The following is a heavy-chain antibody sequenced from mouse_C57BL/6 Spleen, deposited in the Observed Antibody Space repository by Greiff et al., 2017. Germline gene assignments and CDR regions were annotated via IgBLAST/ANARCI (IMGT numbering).Heavy chain of an antibody. CDR1: GFSLTSYG. CDR3: ASLDGYYYAMDY. CDR2: IWSGGST. D-gene: IGHD2-3*01. V-gene: IGHV2-2*01. J-gene: IGHJ4*01. Sequence: VKLQESGPGLVQPSQSLSITCTVSGFSLTSYGVHWVRQSPGKGLEWLGVIWSGGSTDYNAAFIPRLSISKDNSKSQVFFKMNSLQADDTAIYYCASLDGYYYAMDYWGQGTSVTVSS.